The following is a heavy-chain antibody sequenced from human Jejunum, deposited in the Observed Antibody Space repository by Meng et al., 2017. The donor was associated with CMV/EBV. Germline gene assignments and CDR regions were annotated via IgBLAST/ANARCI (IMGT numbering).Heavy chain of an antibody. J-gene: IGHJ4*02. CDR2: IHYTGIT. V-gene: IGHV4-39*07. CDR3: TADSNIKWSYF. Sequence: QLQESGPGLVKPSETLSLTCTVSGGSVSSSRYYWGWIRQPPGKGLEWIGSIHYTGITYYNPSLKSRVTIFADTSKNQFSLKLNSVIAADTAVYYCTADSNIKWSYFWGQGTLVTVSS. D-gene: IGHD2-15*01. CDR1: GGSVSSSRYY.